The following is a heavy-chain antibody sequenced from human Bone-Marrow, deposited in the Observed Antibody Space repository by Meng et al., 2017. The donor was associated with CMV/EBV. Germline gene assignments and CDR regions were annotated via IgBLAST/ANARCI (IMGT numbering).Heavy chain of an antibody. D-gene: IGHD6-13*01. CDR2: IYWNDDK. Sequence: SGPTLVKPTQTLTLTCTFSGFSLSTSGVGVGWIRQPPGKALEWLALIYWNDDKRYSPSLKGRLTITKDTSKNQVVLTMTNMDPVDTATYYCAHRPTGYSSSWYGGYYYYYYGMDVWGQGTTVTVSS. CDR1: GFSLSTSGVG. V-gene: IGHV2-5*01. J-gene: IGHJ6*02. CDR3: AHRPTGYSSSWYGGYYYYYYGMDV.